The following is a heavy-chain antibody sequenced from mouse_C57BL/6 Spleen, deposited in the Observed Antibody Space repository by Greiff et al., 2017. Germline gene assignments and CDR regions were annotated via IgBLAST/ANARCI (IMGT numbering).Heavy chain of an antibody. CDR3: ARGGTTVVVDY. CDR1: GYAFSSYW. Sequence: QVQLQQSGAELVKPGASVKISCKASGYAFSSYWMNWVKQRPGKGLEWIGQIYPGDGDSNYNGKFKGKATLTADKSSSTAYMQLSSLTSEDSAVYFCARGGTTVVVDYGGQGTTLTVSS. D-gene: IGHD1-1*01. CDR2: IYPGDGDS. V-gene: IGHV1-80*01. J-gene: IGHJ2*01.